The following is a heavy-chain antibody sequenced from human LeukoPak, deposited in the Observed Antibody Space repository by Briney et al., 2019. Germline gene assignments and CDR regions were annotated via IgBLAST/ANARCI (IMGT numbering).Heavy chain of an antibody. CDR2: INPNSGGT. J-gene: IGHJ4*02. D-gene: IGHD2-2*01. CDR1: GYSFTGYY. CDR3: ARGGLDDTSEPSDY. V-gene: IGHV1-2*02. Sequence: ASGTVSCTASGYSFTGYYIHWVRQAPGQGLEWMGLINPNSGGTNYARKFQGRVTMTRDTSISTAYMELGRLRPDDPAVYYCARGGLDDTSEPSDYWGQGTLVTVSS.